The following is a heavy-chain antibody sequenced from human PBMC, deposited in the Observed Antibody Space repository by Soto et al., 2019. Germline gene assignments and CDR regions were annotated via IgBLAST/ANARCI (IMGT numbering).Heavy chain of an antibody. V-gene: IGHV3-74*01. CDR2: INSDGSST. CDR3: ARAHCGGDCYDAFDI. J-gene: IGHJ3*02. Sequence: GGSLRLSCAASGFTFSSYWMHWVRQAPGKGLVWVSRINSDGSSTSYADSVKGRFTISRDNAKNTLYLQMNSLRAEDTAVYYCARAHCGGDCYDAFDIWGQGTMVTVSS. CDR1: GFTFSSYW. D-gene: IGHD2-21*02.